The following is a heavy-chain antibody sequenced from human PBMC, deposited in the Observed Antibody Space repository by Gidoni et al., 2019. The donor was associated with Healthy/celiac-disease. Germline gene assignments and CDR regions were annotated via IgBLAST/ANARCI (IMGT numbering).Heavy chain of an antibody. J-gene: IGHJ4*02. CDR3: AKDPRGRGSGWPFDY. V-gene: IGHV3-23*01. CDR1: GFTFSSYA. Sequence: EVQLLESGGGLVQPGGSLRLPCSASGFTFSSYAMSWVRQAPGKGLEWVSAISGSGGSTYYADSVKGRFTISRDNSKNTLYLQMNSLRAEDTAVYYCAKDPRGRGSGWPFDYWGQGTLVTVSS. CDR2: ISGSGGST. D-gene: IGHD6-19*01.